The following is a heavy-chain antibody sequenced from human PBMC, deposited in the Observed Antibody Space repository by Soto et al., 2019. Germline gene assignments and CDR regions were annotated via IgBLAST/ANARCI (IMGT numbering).Heavy chain of an antibody. CDR3: ARWGSSSWGVTGYYYYYYGMDV. J-gene: IGHJ6*02. Sequence: PSETLSLTCGVSGGSISSSNWWSWVRQPPGKGLEWIGEIYHSGSTNYNPSLKSRVTISVDKSKNQFSLKLSSVTAADTAVYYCARWGSSSWGVTGYYYYYYGMDVWGQGTTVTVSS. D-gene: IGHD6-13*01. CDR1: GGSISSSNW. V-gene: IGHV4-4*02. CDR2: IYHSGST.